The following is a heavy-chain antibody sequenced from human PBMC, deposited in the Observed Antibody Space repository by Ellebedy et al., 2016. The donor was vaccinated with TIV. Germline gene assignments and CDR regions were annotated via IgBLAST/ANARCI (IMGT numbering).Heavy chain of an antibody. CDR2: INPNSGGT. J-gene: IGHJ4*02. CDR3: ASESPGIAVAGTSFPADY. Sequence: ASVKVSCKASGYTFTGYYMHWVRQAPGQGLEWMGWINPNSGGTNFAQKFQDRVTMTRDTSITTAYMELSNLRSDDTAVYYCASESPGIAVAGTSFPADYWGQGTLVTVSS. D-gene: IGHD6-19*01. V-gene: IGHV1-2*02. CDR1: GYTFTGYY.